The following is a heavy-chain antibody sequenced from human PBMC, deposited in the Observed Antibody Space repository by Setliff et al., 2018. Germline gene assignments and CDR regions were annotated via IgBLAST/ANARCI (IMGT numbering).Heavy chain of an antibody. D-gene: IGHD2-21*01. CDR1: GGSFSGYY. Sequence: SETLSFTCAVYGGSFSGYYWSWIRQPPGKGLEWIGEINHSGSTNYNPSLKSRVTISVDTSKNQFSLKLSSVTAADTAVYYCARDPTSGALFRAFDIWGQGTMVTVSS. CDR3: ARDPTSGALFRAFDI. CDR2: INHSGST. J-gene: IGHJ3*02. V-gene: IGHV4-34*01.